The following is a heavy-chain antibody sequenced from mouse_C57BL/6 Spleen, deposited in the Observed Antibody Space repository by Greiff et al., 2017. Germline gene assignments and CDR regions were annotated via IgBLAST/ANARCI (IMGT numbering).Heavy chain of an antibody. CDR1: GYTFTSYW. J-gene: IGHJ1*03. CDR3: AKFGREGWYFDV. CDR2: IYPGSGST. V-gene: IGHV1-55*01. Sequence: VQLQQPGAELVKPGASVKMSCKASGYTFTSYWINWVKQRPGQGLEWIGDIYPGSGSTYYNEKVKSKATLTVDTSSRTAYMQLSGLTSEDSAVYYCAKFGREGWYFDVWGTGATVTVSS.